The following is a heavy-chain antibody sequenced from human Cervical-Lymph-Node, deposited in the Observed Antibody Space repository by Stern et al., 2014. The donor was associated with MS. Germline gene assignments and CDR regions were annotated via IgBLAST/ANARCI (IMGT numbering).Heavy chain of an antibody. CDR1: GFTFSSYA. Sequence: EDQLVESGGGLVQPGGSLRLSCAVSGFTFSSYAVGWVRQAPGKGLEWVSGISGSGGSTYYADAVKGLFTISRDNSKNTLYLQMNSLRAEDTAVYYCAKATSVAAAGTWFDYWGQGTLVTVSS. J-gene: IGHJ4*02. CDR3: AKATSVAAAGTWFDY. D-gene: IGHD6-13*01. V-gene: IGHV3-23*04. CDR2: ISGSGGST.